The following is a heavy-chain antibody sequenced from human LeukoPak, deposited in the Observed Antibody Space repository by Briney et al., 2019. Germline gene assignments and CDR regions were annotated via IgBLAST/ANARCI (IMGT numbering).Heavy chain of an antibody. CDR1: GFTFRSYA. V-gene: IGHV3-30*04. CDR3: ARGDYGDYVEDWFDP. D-gene: IGHD4-17*01. Sequence: GGSLRLSCAASGFTFRSYAVSWVRQAPGKGPEWVAVISYDGSNKYYADSVKGRFTISRDNSKNTLYLQMNSLRAEDTAVYYCARGDYGDYVEDWFDPWGQGTLVTVSS. CDR2: ISYDGSNK. J-gene: IGHJ5*02.